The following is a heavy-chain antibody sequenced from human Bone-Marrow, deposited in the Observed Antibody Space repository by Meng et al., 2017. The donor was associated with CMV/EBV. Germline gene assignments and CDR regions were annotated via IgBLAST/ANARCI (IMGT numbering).Heavy chain of an antibody. J-gene: IGHJ4*01. V-gene: IGHV3-23*01. CDR1: GFIFSNYA. CDR2: LSATGGNT. D-gene: IGHD3-22*01. CDR3: AKDPGSGYWVY. Sequence: VQVLESGGGLEQPGGSLRLSCAASGFIFSNYAMSWVRQAPGKGLEWVSALSATGGNTYYADSVKGRFTVSRDNSKNIMYLQMNNLRGEDTARYYCAKDPGSGYWVYWGQGTLVTVSS.